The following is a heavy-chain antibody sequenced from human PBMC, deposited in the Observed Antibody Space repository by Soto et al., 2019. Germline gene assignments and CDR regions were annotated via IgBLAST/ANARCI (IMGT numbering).Heavy chain of an antibody. D-gene: IGHD5-12*01. V-gene: IGHV1-8*01. CDR3: ASPHLWGGYVRGPFGY. CDR1: GYTFTSYD. Sequence: ASVKVSCKASGYTFTSYDINWVRQATGQGLEWMGWMNPNSGNTGYAQKFQGRVTMTRNTSISTAYMELSSLRSEDTAVYYCASPHLWGGYVRGPFGYWGQGTLVTVSS. J-gene: IGHJ4*02. CDR2: MNPNSGNT.